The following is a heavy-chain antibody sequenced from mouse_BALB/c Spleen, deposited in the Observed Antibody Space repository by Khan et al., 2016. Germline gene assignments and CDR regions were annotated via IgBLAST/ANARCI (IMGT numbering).Heavy chain of an antibody. CDR3: AREGWLLGYFDY. CDR1: GYTFTSYT. V-gene: IGHV1-4*01. D-gene: IGHD2-3*01. Sequence: VQLQESGAELARPGASVRMSCKASGYTFTSYTMHWVKQGPGQGLEWIGYVIPSNAYTNYNQKFKDKATLTADKSSSTVYMQLSSLTSEDSAVYYCAREGWLLGYFDYWGQGTTLTVSS. J-gene: IGHJ2*01. CDR2: VIPSNAYT.